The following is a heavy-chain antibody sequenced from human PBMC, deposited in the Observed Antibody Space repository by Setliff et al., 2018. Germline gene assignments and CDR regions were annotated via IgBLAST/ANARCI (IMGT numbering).Heavy chain of an antibody. V-gene: IGHV1-3*01. CDR1: GYTFTSYA. J-gene: IGHJ4*02. D-gene: IGHD4-17*01. CDR2: INAGNGNT. CDR3: ARDSRTTVTYY. Sequence: ASVKVSCKASGYTFTSYAMHWVRQAPGQRLEWMGWINAGNGNTKYSQKFQGRVTITRDTSTSTVYMELSSLRSEDTAVYYCARDSRTTVTYYWGQGTLVTVSS.